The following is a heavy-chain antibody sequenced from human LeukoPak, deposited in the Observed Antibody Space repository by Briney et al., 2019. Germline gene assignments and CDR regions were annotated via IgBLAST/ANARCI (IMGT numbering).Heavy chain of an antibody. D-gene: IGHD5-12*01. CDR3: ETTIEDAFDI. V-gene: IGHV3-66*01. J-gene: IGHJ3*02. Sequence: SGGSLRLSCAASGFTVSSNYMSWVRQAPGKGLEWVSVIYSGGSTYYADSVKGRFTISRDNSKNTLYLQMNSLRAEDTAVYYCETTIEDAFDIWGQGTMVTVSS. CDR2: IYSGGST. CDR1: GFTVSSNY.